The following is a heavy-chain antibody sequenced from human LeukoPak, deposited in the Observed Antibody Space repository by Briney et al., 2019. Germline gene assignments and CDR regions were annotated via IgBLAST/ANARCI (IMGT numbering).Heavy chain of an antibody. Sequence: GGSLRLSCAASGFTFNSYGMHWVRQAPGKGLEWVAVISYDGSNKYSADSVKGRFTISRDNSKNTLYLQMNSLRAEDTAVYYCATDHGFHYGAYFDYWGEGTLVTVSS. CDR1: GFTFNSYG. CDR3: ATDHGFHYGAYFDY. CDR2: ISYDGSNK. D-gene: IGHD4-17*01. V-gene: IGHV3-30*03. J-gene: IGHJ4*02.